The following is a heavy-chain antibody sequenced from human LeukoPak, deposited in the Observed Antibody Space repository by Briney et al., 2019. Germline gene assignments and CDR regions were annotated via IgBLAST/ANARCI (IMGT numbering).Heavy chain of an antibody. D-gene: IGHD5-18*01. CDR3: AKNDGYRYGRNYGMDV. CDR2: ISGSGGAT. Sequence: GGSLRLSCAASGFTFSSYGMSWVRQAPGQGLEWVSGISGSGGATYYADSVKGRFTMSRDNSKNTLYLQMNSLRADDTVIYYCAKNDGYRYGRNYGMDVWGQGTTVIVSS. V-gene: IGHV3-23*01. CDR1: GFTFSSYG. J-gene: IGHJ6*02.